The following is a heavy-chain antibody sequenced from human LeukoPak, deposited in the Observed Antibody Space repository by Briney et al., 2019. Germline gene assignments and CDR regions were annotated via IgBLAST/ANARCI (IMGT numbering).Heavy chain of an antibody. Sequence: GGSLRLSCAASGFTFSIYAMSWVRQAPGEGLEWVSSISGSSGSTYYADSVKGRFTISRDNSKNTLYLQMSSLRAEDTAVYYRAKDIVATINYCEYWGQGTLVTVSS. V-gene: IGHV3-23*01. D-gene: IGHD5-12*01. CDR1: GFTFSIYA. CDR3: AKDIVATINYCEY. J-gene: IGHJ4*02. CDR2: ISGSSGST.